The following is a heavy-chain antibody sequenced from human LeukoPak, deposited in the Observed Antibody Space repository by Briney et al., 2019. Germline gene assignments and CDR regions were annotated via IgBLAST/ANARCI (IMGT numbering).Heavy chain of an antibody. V-gene: IGHV3-33*01. CDR3: ATAHSSSTTFDL. Sequence: LPGRSLRPSWAAAGFTFSDYGVHWVRQAPGQGLGWVALIWYDGSKKYYADSVKGRFTISRDNTKNTLYLHLNSLSADDTAVYYCATAHSSSTTFDLWGQGTLVTVSS. CDR1: GFTFSDYG. D-gene: IGHD6-6*01. J-gene: IGHJ4*02. CDR2: IWYDGSKK.